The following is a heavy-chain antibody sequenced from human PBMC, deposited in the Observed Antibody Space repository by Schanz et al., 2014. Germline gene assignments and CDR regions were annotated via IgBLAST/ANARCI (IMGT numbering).Heavy chain of an antibody. J-gene: IGHJ4*02. CDR1: GFTFSNYA. CDR3: ARDSTPKYDFLTAYYSIDY. Sequence: EVQLLESGGGLVRPGGSLRLSCAASGFTFSNYAMSWVRQAPGKGLEWVSGFIVDSGNTYYAGSVKGRFSISRDYSKNTLYLQMNSLRAEDTAVYYCARDSTPKYDFLTAYYSIDYWGQGTLVTVSS. D-gene: IGHD3-9*01. V-gene: IGHV3-23*01. CDR2: FIVDSGNT.